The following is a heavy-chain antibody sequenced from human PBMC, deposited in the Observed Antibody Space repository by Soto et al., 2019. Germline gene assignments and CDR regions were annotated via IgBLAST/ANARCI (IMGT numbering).Heavy chain of an antibody. V-gene: IGHV3-21*01. J-gene: IGHJ3*02. CDR2: ISSSSSYI. Sequence: GGSLRLSCXASGFTFSSYSMNWVRQAPGKGLEWVSSISSSSSYIYYADSVKGRFTISRDNAKNSLYLQMNSLRAEDTAVYYCARAGWRTAFDIWGQGTMVTVSS. CDR1: GFTFSSYS. CDR3: ARAGWRTAFDI.